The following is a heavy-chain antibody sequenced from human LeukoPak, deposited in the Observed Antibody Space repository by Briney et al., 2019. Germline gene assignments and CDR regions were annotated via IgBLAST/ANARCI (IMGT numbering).Heavy chain of an antibody. CDR1: GYTFTSYG. CDR3: ARGNSVGDVAWWFDP. Sequence: ASVKVSCKASGYTFTSYGISWVRQAPGQGLEWMGWNSAYNGNTNYAQKLQGRVTMTTDTSTSTAYMELRSLRSDDTAVYYCARGNSVGDVAWWFDPWGQGTLVTVSS. V-gene: IGHV1-18*01. J-gene: IGHJ5*02. D-gene: IGHD1-26*01. CDR2: NSAYNGNT.